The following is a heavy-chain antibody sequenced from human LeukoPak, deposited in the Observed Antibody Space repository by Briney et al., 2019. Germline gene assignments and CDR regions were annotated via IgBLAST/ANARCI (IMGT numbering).Heavy chain of an antibody. D-gene: IGHD6-13*01. CDR1: GGSFSGYY. J-gene: IGHJ4*02. Sequence: PSETLSLTCAVYGGSFSGYYWSWIRQPPGKGLEWIGEINHSGSTNYNPSLKSRVTISVDTSKNQFSLKLSSVTAADTAVYYCVRGKRGYSSSWYDYWGQGTLVTVSS. CDR3: VRGKRGYSSSWYDY. CDR2: INHSGST. V-gene: IGHV4-34*01.